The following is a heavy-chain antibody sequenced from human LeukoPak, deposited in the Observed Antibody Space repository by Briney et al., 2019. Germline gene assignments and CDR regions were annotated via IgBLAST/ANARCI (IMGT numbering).Heavy chain of an antibody. Sequence: PGGSLRLSCAASRFTFSSYSMNWVRQAPGKGLEWVSHITASGTAMFYADSVKGRFTISRDNAKNSLYLQMNSLRDEDTAVYYCTSSGNYRFDYWGQGTLVTVSS. CDR1: RFTFSSYS. V-gene: IGHV3-48*02. CDR2: ITASGTAM. D-gene: IGHD1-26*01. J-gene: IGHJ4*02. CDR3: TSSGNYRFDY.